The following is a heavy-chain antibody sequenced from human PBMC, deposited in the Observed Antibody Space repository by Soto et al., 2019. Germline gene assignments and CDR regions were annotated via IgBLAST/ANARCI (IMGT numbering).Heavy chain of an antibody. D-gene: IGHD2-15*01. CDR1: GGSITNYY. CDR2: IYTSGST. CDR3: VRDETVLGFDY. V-gene: IGHV4-4*07. Sequence: QVQLQESGPGLVKPSEALSLTCTVSGGSITNYYWAWIRQPAGKGLEWIGRIYTSGSTNYNPSLKSRVTMSVDTAKNQFSLKMNSVTAADTAVYYCVRDETVLGFDYWGQGTLVTVSS. J-gene: IGHJ4*02.